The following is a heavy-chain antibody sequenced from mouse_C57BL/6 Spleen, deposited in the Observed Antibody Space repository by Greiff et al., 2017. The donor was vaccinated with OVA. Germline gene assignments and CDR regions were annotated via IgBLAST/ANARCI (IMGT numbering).Heavy chain of an antibody. Sequence: QVQLQQPGAELVKPGASVKLSCKASGYTFTSYWMQWVKQRPGQGLEWIGEIDPSDSYTNYNQKFKGKATLTVDKSSSTAYMQLSSLTSEDSAVYYCAIPLYYDYDDGFAYWGQGTLVTVSA. J-gene: IGHJ3*01. CDR2: IDPSDSYT. V-gene: IGHV1-50*01. D-gene: IGHD2-4*01. CDR1: GYTFTSYW. CDR3: AIPLYYDYDDGFAY.